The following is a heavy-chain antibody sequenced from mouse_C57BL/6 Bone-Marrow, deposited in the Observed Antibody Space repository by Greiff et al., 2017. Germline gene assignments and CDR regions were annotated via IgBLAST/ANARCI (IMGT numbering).Heavy chain of an antibody. V-gene: IGHV1-81*01. CDR3: ARSETAQALDY. CDR1: GYTFTSYG. Sequence: VQLQQSGAELARPGASVKLSCKASGYTFTSYGISWVKQRTGQGLEWIGEIYPRSGNTYYNEKFKGKATLTADKSSSTAYMELRSLTSEDSAVYVCARSETAQALDYWGQGTTRTVSA. D-gene: IGHD3-2*02. J-gene: IGHJ2*01. CDR2: IYPRSGNT.